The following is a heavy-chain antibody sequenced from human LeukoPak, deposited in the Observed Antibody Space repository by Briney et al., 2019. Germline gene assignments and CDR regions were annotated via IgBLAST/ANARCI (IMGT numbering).Heavy chain of an antibody. CDR2: IYYTGST. J-gene: IGHJ6*03. Sequence: SETLSLTCTVSSGSISSNNYYWGWIRQPPGKGLEWIGSIYYTGSTFYNPSLKSRVAMSLDALKNQFTLKVTSVTATDTAVYYCARLVSYDVLTENFYKYYMDVWGKGTTVTVSS. CDR3: ARLVSYDVLTENFYKYYMDV. V-gene: IGHV4-39*01. CDR1: SGSISSNNYY. D-gene: IGHD3-9*01.